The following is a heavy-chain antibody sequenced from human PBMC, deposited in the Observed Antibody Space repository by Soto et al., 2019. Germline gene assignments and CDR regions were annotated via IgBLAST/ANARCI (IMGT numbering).Heavy chain of an antibody. CDR1: DGSISSYY. V-gene: IGHV4-4*07. D-gene: IGHD2-15*01. J-gene: IGHJ4*02. Sequence: PSETLSLTCTVSDGSISSYYWTWIRHPAGKGLEWIGRIYTSGNTNYNPSLKSRITMSVDTSKNQFSLKLSSVTVADTAVYYCARDLTVIGYIDYWGQGTLVTVSS. CDR3: ARDLTVIGYIDY. CDR2: IYTSGNT.